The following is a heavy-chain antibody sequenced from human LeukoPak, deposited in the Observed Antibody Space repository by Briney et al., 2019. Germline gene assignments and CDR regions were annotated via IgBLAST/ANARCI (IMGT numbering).Heavy chain of an antibody. D-gene: IGHD3-22*01. CDR3: ARTYYYDSSGPNWYFDL. CDR2: ISWNSGSI. V-gene: IGHV3-9*03. CDR1: GFTFDDYA. J-gene: IGHJ2*01. Sequence: PGGSLRLSCAASGFTFDDYAMHWLRQAPGKGLNWVSGISWNSGSIGYADSVKGRFTISRDNAKNSLYLQMNSLRAEGMALYYCARTYYYDSSGPNWYFDLWGRGTLVTVSS.